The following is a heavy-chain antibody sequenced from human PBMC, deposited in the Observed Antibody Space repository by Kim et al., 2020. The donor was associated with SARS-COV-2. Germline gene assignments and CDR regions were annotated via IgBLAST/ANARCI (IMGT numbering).Heavy chain of an antibody. Sequence: GGSLRLSCAASGFTFSNYWMYWVRQAPGKGLVWVSRIKSDGSRTNYADSVKGRFTISRDNAKNTLYLQMNSLRAEDTAVYYCARSSSTSGHWYYKDVWAKGTTVTVSS. D-gene: IGHD2-2*01. CDR3: ARSSSTSGHWYYKDV. J-gene: IGHJ6*03. CDR2: IKSDGSRT. CDR1: GFTFSNYW. V-gene: IGHV3-74*01.